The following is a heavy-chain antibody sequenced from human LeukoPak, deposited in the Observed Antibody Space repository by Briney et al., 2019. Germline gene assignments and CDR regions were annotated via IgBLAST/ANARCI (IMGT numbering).Heavy chain of an antibody. CDR1: GGSISSSSYY. Sequence: PSETLSLTCTVSGGSISSSSYYWGWIRQPPGKGLEWIGSIYYSGSTYYNPSLKSRVTISVDTSKNQFSLKLSSVTAADTAVYYCARDLGGSYYHYFDYWGQGTLVTVSS. CDR2: IYYSGST. J-gene: IGHJ4*02. CDR3: ARDLGGSYYHYFDY. D-gene: IGHD1-26*01. V-gene: IGHV4-39*07.